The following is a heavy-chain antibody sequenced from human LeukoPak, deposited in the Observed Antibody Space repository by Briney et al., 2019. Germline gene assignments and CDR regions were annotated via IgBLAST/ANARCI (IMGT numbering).Heavy chain of an antibody. V-gene: IGHV1-18*01. Sequence: ASVKVSCKASGYTFANFVTWVRHAPGQGLGWMGWISVYNGNTNYAQNLQGRVTLTTNTSTSTAYMELRSLRSDNTALYYCARTCSSSSCYMVHWGKGPLVTVS. CDR1: GYTFANF. CDR3: ARTCSSSSCYMVH. J-gene: IGHJ4*02. D-gene: IGHD2-2*02. CDR2: ISVYNGNT.